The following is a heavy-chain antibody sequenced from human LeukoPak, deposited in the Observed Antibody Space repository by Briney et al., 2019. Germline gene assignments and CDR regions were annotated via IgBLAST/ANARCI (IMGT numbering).Heavy chain of an antibody. J-gene: IGHJ6*03. Sequence: GASVKVSCKASGYTFTSYDINWVRQAPGQGLEWMGWINTNTGNPTYAQGFTGRFVFSLDTSVSTAYLQISSLKAEDTAVYYCARLLGMADYYYYYYMDVWGKGTTVTVSS. CDR2: INTNTGNP. CDR1: GYTFTSYD. D-gene: IGHD6-13*01. CDR3: ARLLGMADYYYYYYMDV. V-gene: IGHV7-4-1*02.